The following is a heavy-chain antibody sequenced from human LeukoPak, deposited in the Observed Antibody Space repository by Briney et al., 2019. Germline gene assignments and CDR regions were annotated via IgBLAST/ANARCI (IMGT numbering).Heavy chain of an antibody. J-gene: IGHJ4*02. Sequence: GGSLRLSCAVSGFTFSRYWMSWVRQAPGKGLEWVANVKEDGIEKNYVDSVKGRFTISRDNAKNSLYLQMNSLRAEDTAVYYCASTTSIAARVDYWGQGTLVTVSS. CDR2: VKEDGIEK. D-gene: IGHD6-6*01. CDR1: GFTFSRYW. V-gene: IGHV3-7*01. CDR3: ASTTSIAARVDY.